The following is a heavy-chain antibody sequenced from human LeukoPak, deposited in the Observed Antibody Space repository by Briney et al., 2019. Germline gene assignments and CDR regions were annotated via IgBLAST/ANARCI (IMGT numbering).Heavy chain of an antibody. V-gene: IGHV3-53*01. J-gene: IGHJ3*02. CDR1: GFTASSNY. CDR3: ARGTEGRGAFDI. D-gene: IGHD1-14*01. CDR2: IYSGGST. Sequence: PGGSLRLSCAASGFTASSNYMSWVRQAPGKGLELVSVIYSGGSTYYADSVKGRFTISRDNSKNTLYLQMNSLRAEDTAVYYCARGTEGRGAFDIWGQGTMVTVSS.